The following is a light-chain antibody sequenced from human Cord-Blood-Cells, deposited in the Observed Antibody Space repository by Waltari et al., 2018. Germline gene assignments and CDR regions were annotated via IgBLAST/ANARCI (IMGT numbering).Light chain of an antibody. CDR1: RRDVGGYHY. J-gene: IGLJ2*01. Sequence: SALTQPASVSGSPGQSITISCTGTRRDVGGYHYVSWYQQHPGKAPKRIIYDVSNRPSGVSNRFSGSKSGNTASLTISGLQAEDEADYYCSSYTSSSTLVFGGGTKLTVL. CDR2: DVS. CDR3: SSYTSSSTLV. V-gene: IGLV2-14*01.